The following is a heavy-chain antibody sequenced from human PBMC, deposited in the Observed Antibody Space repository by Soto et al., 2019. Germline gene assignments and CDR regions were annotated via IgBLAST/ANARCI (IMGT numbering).Heavy chain of an antibody. Sequence: QVQLVQSGAEVKKPGASVNVSCEASGYTFTGSSIHWVRQAPGQGLEWMGYINPNSGGTIFAQKFQGRVTMTMDTSISTAYMELSRVASDDTAVYYCARDLTGDPNYWGQGTLVTVSS. CDR1: GYTFTGSS. D-gene: IGHD7-27*01. J-gene: IGHJ4*02. CDR2: INPNSGGT. V-gene: IGHV1-2*02. CDR3: ARDLTGDPNY.